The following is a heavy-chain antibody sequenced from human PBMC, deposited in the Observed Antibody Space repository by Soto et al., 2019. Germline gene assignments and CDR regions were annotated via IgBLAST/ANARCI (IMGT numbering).Heavy chain of an antibody. CDR2: ISWNSGSI. V-gene: IGHV3-9*01. CDR1: GFTVSSNY. Sequence: GGSLRLSCAASGFTVSSNYMSWVRQAPGKGLEWVSGISWNSGSIGYADSVKGRFTISRDNAKNSLYLQMNSLRAEDTALYYCSREHSSSWYNWGQGTLVTVSS. J-gene: IGHJ4*02. D-gene: IGHD6-13*01. CDR3: SREHSSSWYN.